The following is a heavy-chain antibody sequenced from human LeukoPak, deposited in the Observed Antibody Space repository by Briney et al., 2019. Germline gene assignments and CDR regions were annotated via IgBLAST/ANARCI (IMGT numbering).Heavy chain of an antibody. D-gene: IGHD3-22*01. CDR2: IKHDGSEE. J-gene: IGHJ3*02. CDR1: GFTFSNFW. V-gene: IGHV3-7*01. CDR3: ARERYYYDSTAYNYYFCGFDI. Sequence: PGGSLRLSCAASGFTFSNFWMSWVRQAPGKGLEWVANIKHDGSEEYYVDSVKGRFTISRDNAKNSIYLQMNSLRADDTAVYYCARERYYYDSTAYNYYFCGFDIWGQGTMVTVSS.